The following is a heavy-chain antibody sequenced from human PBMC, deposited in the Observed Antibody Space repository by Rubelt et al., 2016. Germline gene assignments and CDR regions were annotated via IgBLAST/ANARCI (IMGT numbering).Heavy chain of an antibody. V-gene: IGHV3-30*03. J-gene: IGHJ5*02. CDR2: ISYDGSNK. Sequence: VQLVESGGGLVKPGGSLRLSCAASGFTFSSYGMHWVRQAPGKGLEWVAVISYDGSNKYYADSVKGRFTCSRDNSKNTLYLQMNSLRAEDTAVYYCARGGYSSSWDLGWFDPWGQGTLVTVSS. CDR3: ARGGYSSSWDLGWFDP. CDR1: GFTFSSYG. D-gene: IGHD6-13*01.